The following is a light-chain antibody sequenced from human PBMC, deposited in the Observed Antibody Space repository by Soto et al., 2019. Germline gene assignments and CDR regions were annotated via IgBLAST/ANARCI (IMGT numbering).Light chain of an antibody. CDR1: ISNIGGTNY. CDR2: SNN. Sequence: QSLLTQPASSSGTPGQKVFISCSGSISNIGGTNYAYWYQQLPGAAPKLLMHSNNLRPSGVPERISGSKFGTAASLAISGLRSEDEAVYYCASWDDRLGAVIFGGGTK. CDR3: ASWDDRLGAVI. J-gene: IGLJ2*01. V-gene: IGLV1-47*02.